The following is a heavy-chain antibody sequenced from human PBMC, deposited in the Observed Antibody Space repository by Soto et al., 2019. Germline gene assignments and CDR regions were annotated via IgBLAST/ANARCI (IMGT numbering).Heavy chain of an antibody. CDR1: GFTFSSYV. J-gene: IGHJ6*02. Sequence: GGSLRLSCAASGFTFSSYVMNWVRQAPGKGLEWVSIITGSGVNTNYADSVKGRFTISRDNSKNTLYLQMNSLRAEDTAIYYCARHLPTNGSPPYYGLDVWGQGTTVTVSS. CDR2: ITGSGVNT. CDR3: ARHLPTNGSPPYYGLDV. V-gene: IGHV3-23*01. D-gene: IGHD2-15*01.